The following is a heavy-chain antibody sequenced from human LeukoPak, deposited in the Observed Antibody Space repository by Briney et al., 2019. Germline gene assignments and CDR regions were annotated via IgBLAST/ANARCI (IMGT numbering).Heavy chain of an antibody. CDR2: INPNSGGT. D-gene: IGHD3-22*01. CDR3: ARVPGRDYYDSSGYPFDY. CDR1: GYSFTGYY. V-gene: IGHV1-2*02. Sequence: ASVKVSCKASGYSFTGYYMHWVRQAPGQGLEWMGWINPNSGGTNYAQKFQGKITMTRDTSISTAYMELSRLTSDDTAVYYCARVPGRDYYDSSGYPFDYWGQGTLVTVSS. J-gene: IGHJ4*02.